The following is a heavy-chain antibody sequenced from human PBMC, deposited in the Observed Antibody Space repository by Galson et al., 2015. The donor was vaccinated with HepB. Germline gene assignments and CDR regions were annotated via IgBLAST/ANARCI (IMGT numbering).Heavy chain of an antibody. CDR1: GFNFAGYW. V-gene: IGHV5-51*01. Sequence: QSGAEVKKPGESLKISCQGSGFNFAGYWIGWLRQTPGKGLESMGIIFPADSDTRYSPSFQGQVTISVDKSIDTAYLQWSSLEASDTAMYYCARPHRDAFDIWGQGTLVTVSS. J-gene: IGHJ3*02. CDR3: ARPHRDAFDI. CDR2: IFPADSDT.